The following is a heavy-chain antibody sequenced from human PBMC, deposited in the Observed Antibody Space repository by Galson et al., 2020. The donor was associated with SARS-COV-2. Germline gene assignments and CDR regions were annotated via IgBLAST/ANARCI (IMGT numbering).Heavy chain of an antibody. V-gene: IGHV3-30*18. CDR3: AKSLWFGELFSPFDY. J-gene: IGHJ4*02. CDR1: GFTFSSFG. Sequence: SCAASGFTFSSFGMHWVRQAPGKGLEWVAVISNDGTNTYYADSVKGRFTISRDNSKNTLYLQMNSLRVEDTAVYYCAKSLWFGELFSPFDYWGQGALVTVSS. D-gene: IGHD3-10*01. CDR2: ISNDGTNT.